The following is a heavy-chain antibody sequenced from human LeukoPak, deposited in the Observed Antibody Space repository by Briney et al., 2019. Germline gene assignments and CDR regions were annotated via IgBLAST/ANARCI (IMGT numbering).Heavy chain of an antibody. CDR2: ISAGGVHT. V-gene: IGHV3-23*01. CDR1: GFTFNNYA. D-gene: IGHD2-2*01. Sequence: GGSLRLSCAASGFTFNNYAMSWVRQAPGKGLEWVSGISAGGVHTYYADSVKGRFTISRDNSKNTLYLQMNSLRAEDTAVYYCAKDTYCSSTSCSNDYWGQGTLVTVSS. CDR3: AKDTYCSSTSCSNDY. J-gene: IGHJ4*02.